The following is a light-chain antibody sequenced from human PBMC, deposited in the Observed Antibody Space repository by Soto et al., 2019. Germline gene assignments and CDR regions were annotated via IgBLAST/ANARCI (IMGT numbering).Light chain of an antibody. CDR3: QQSFNTPPYT. J-gene: IGKJ2*01. Sequence: DIQMTQFPSSLSASVGDRVTITCRASQNISTYSNWYQQKPGKAPNLLIYTASRLQSGVPSRFSGSGSGTDFTLTISSVQPEDLATYYCQQSFNTPPYTFGQGTKLEIK. CDR1: QNISTY. V-gene: IGKV1-39*01. CDR2: TAS.